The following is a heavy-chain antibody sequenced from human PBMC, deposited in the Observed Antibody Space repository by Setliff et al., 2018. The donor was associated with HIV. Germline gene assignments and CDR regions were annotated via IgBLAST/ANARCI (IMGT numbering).Heavy chain of an antibody. CDR2: INWDGGRA. V-gene: IGHV3-43D*03. CDR1: GFTFDDYA. J-gene: IGHJ4*02. Sequence: GESLKISCAASGFTFDDYAMHWVRQAPGKGLEWVSLINWDGGRAYYADSVKGRFTISRDNSKNSLYLQMNSLRAEDTVLYYCAKDAFGSNSPADYWGQGTLVTVSS. CDR3: AKDAFGSNSPADY. D-gene: IGHD3-10*01.